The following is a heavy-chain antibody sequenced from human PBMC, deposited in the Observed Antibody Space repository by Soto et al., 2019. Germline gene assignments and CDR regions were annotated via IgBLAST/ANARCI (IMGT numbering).Heavy chain of an antibody. J-gene: IGHJ4*02. CDR3: ATRSPAFDY. V-gene: IGHV1-18*01. CDR1: GYTFSSYG. CDR2: ISTYKGNT. Sequence: QVQLVQSGPEVKKPGASVKVSCKTSGYTFSSYGISWVRQAPGQGLEWMGWISTYKGNTNYAQKFQGRVTMTTDTSTSTAYMELRSLRSDDTAVYYCATRSPAFDYWGQGTLVTVSS.